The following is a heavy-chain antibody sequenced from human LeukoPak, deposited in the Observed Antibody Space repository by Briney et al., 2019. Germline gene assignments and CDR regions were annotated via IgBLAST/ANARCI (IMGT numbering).Heavy chain of an antibody. CDR1: GFNFTASY. CDR2: ISPRSSST. J-gene: IGHJ4*02. Sequence: GGCLRLSCSASGFNFTASYMSWRRQLPGGCFVFISYISPRSSSTSYAASARGRFTISRDNGHNSLFLHMTAVRVDDSAIYYCARGKRTFDFWGQGTRVSVSS. V-gene: IGHV3-11*01. CDR3: ARGKRTFDF. D-gene: IGHD6-25*01.